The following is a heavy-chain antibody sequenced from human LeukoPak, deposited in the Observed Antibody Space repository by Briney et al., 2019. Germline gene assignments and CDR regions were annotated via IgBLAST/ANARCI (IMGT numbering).Heavy chain of an antibody. V-gene: IGHV4-4*07. D-gene: IGHD6-6*01. Sequence: SETLSLTCTVSGGSISSYYWSWIRQPAGKGLEWIGRIYTSGSTNYNPSLKSRVTMSVDTSKNQFSLKLSSVTAADTAVYYCARMTEYSSSADAFDIWGQGTMVTVSS. CDR3: ARMTEYSSSADAFDI. J-gene: IGHJ3*02. CDR1: GGSISSYY. CDR2: IYTSGST.